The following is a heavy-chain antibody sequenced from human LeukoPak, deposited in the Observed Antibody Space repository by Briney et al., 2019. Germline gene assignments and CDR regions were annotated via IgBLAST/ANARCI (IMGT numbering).Heavy chain of an antibody. D-gene: IGHD2-15*01. CDR1: GGSFSGYY. CDR2: INHSGST. J-gene: IGHJ4*02. Sequence: SETLSLTCAVYGGSFSGYYWSWIRQPPGKGLEWIGEINHSGSTNYNPSLKSRVTISVDKSRNQFSLKLSSVTAADTAVYYCANTPTLPEGVGFDYWGQGTLVTVSS. V-gene: IGHV4-34*01. CDR3: ANTPTLPEGVGFDY.